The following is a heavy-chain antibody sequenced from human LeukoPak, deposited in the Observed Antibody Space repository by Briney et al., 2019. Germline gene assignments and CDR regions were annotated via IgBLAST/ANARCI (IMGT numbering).Heavy chain of an antibody. CDR3: AKHISDY. D-gene: IGHD2-21*01. Sequence: GGSLRLSCAASGFPFNTYAMHWVRQAPGKGLEWVAVISCDGSNKYYADSVKGRFTISRDNSKNTLYLQMNSLRAEDTAVYYCAKHISDYWGQGTLVTVSS. CDR1: GFPFNTYA. V-gene: IGHV3-30*18. CDR2: ISCDGSNK. J-gene: IGHJ4*02.